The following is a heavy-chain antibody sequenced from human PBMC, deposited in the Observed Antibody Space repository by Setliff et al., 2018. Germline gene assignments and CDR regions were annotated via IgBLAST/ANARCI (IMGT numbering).Heavy chain of an antibody. Sequence: SETLSLTCTVSGGSISSSSYYWGWIRQPPGKGLEWIGSIYYSGSTYYNPSLKSRVTISVDTSKNQFSLKLSSVTAADTAVYYCARQEDDSSGYYSTDWGQGTLVTVSS. D-gene: IGHD3-22*01. CDR1: GGSISSSSYY. J-gene: IGHJ4*02. CDR2: IYYSGST. V-gene: IGHV4-39*01. CDR3: ARQEDDSSGYYSTD.